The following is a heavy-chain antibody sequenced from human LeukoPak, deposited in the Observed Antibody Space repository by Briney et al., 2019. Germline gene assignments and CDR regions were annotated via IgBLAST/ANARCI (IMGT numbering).Heavy chain of an antibody. D-gene: IGHD3-10*01. V-gene: IGHV3-21*01. CDR2: ISSSSTYI. CDR1: GFTFSSYN. CDR3: ARVLLWFGEALDYGMDV. J-gene: IGHJ6*02. Sequence: GGSLRLSCAASGFTFSSYNMNWVRQAPGKGLEWVSFISSSSTYIYNADSVKGRFTISRDNAKNSLYLQMNSLRVEDTAVYYCARVLLWFGEALDYGMDVWGQGTTVTVSS.